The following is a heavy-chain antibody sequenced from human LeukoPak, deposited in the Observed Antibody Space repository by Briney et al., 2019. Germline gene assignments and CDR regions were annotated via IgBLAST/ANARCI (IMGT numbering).Heavy chain of an antibody. J-gene: IGHJ4*02. CDR2: INHSGST. D-gene: IGHD3-22*01. CDR1: GGSFSGYY. CDR3: AGGDYYDSSGFDY. Sequence: SETLSLTCAVYGGSFSGYYWSWIRQPPGKGLEWIGEINHSGSTNYNPSLKGRVTISVDTSKNQFSLKLSSMTAADTAVYYCAGGDYYDSSGFDYWGQGTLVTVSS. V-gene: IGHV4-34*01.